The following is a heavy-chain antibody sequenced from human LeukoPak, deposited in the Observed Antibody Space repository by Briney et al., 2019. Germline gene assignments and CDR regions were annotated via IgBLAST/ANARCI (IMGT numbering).Heavy chain of an antibody. J-gene: IGHJ5*02. D-gene: IGHD2-2*01. CDR3: ARDGIVVVPAGWFDP. CDR1: GYTFTSYG. V-gene: IGHV1-18*01. CDR2: ISAYNGNT. Sequence: ASVKVSCKASGYTFTSYGISWVRQAPGQGLEWMGWISAYNGNTNYAQKLQGRVTMTTDTSTSTAYMELRSLRSDDTAVYYCARDGIVVVPAGWFDPWGQGILVTVAS.